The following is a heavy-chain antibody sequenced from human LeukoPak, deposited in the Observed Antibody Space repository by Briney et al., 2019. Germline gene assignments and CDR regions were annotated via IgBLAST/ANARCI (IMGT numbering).Heavy chain of an antibody. Sequence: ASVKVSCKASGYTFTKYAMNWVRQAPGQGLEWMGWVNPSSGGTNYPQKFQGRVTMTRDTSLSTAYMELSGLRSDDTAVYYCARGVVAATFYYYMDVWDKGTTVTVSS. CDR1: GYTFTKYA. V-gene: IGHV1-2*02. J-gene: IGHJ6*03. CDR3: ARGVVAATFYYYMDV. D-gene: IGHD2-15*01. CDR2: VNPSSGGT.